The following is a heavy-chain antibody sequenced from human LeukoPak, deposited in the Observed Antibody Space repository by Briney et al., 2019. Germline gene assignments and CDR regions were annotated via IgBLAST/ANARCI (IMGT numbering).Heavy chain of an antibody. V-gene: IGHV3-21*01. CDR3: ARDTMVRD. CDR2: ISSRSSDI. CDR1: RVTFSGYT. Sequence: GGSLRLSCTASRVTFSGYTMNWVRQAPGKGLEWVSSISSRSSDIYYADSVKGRFTISRDNAKNSLYLQMNSLRAEDTAVYYCARDTMVRDWGQGTLVTVSS. J-gene: IGHJ4*02. D-gene: IGHD3-10*01.